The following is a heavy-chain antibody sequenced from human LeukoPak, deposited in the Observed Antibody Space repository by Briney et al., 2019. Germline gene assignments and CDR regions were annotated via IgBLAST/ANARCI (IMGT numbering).Heavy chain of an antibody. CDR3: AREVRCSTTRCYGLFDY. D-gene: IGHD2-2*01. CDR2: LYSSGSV. J-gene: IGHJ4*02. CDR1: GGSISSYY. V-gene: IGHV4-4*07. Sequence: SETLSLTCTVSGGSISSYYWSWIRQPAGKGLEWIVHLYSSGSVNYNSSLKSRVTMSVDTSKNQFSLKVGSVTAAGTAVYYCAREVRCSTTRCYGLFDYWGQGILVTVSS.